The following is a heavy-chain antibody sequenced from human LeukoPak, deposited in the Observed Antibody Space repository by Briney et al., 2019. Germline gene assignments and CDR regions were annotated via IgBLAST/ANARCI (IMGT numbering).Heavy chain of an antibody. V-gene: IGHV3-30*03. D-gene: IGHD6-19*01. CDR1: GFTFSSYG. CDR3: ASTQYSSGWYDYGMDV. CDR2: ISYDGSNK. Sequence: GGSLRLSCAASGFTFSSYGMHWVRQAPGKGLEWVAVISYDGSNKYYADSVKGRFTISRDNSKNTLYLQMNSLRAEDTAVYYCASTQYSSGWYDYGMDVWGQGTTVTVSS. J-gene: IGHJ6*02.